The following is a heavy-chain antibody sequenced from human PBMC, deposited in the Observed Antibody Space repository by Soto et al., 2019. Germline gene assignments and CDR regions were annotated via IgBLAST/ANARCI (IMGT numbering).Heavy chain of an antibody. Sequence: EVQLLESGGALVQPGGSLRLSCAVSGFSTSTHAISWVRQPPGKGREWVSSITGGSSRTFYADSVKGRFTVSKDNSKNTLYLQMNSLSAEDTAVYYCAKFKGMILGSYYYDYWGQGTLVAVSS. D-gene: IGHD3-16*01. CDR2: ITGGSSRT. V-gene: IGHV3-23*01. CDR1: GFSTSTHA. CDR3: AKFKGMILGSYYYDY. J-gene: IGHJ4*02.